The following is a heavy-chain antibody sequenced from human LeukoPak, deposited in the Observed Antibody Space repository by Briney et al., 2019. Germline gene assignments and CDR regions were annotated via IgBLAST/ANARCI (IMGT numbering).Heavy chain of an antibody. CDR2: IYSGGTI. CDR1: GFTVSSNY. V-gene: IGHV3-53*01. CDR3: ARTGGSGSYFNWAYFDY. D-gene: IGHD3-10*01. J-gene: IGHJ4*02. Sequence: GGSLRLSCAASGFTVSSNYMSWVRQAPGKGLEWVSIIYSGGTIYYADSVKGRFTIFRDSSKNTLYLQMNSLTAEDTAVYYCARTGGSGSYFNWAYFDYWGQGTLVTVSS.